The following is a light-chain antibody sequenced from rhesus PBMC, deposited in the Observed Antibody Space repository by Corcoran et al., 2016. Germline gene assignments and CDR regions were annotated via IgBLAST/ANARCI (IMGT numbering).Light chain of an antibody. J-gene: IGKJ4*01. CDR3: QQGYSTPLT. V-gene: IGKV1-32*03. Sequence: DIQMSQSPSSLSASVGDRVTITCRASQGINSYLNWYQQKPGKAPKLLIYYANSLASGVPSMFSGSGSGTDYTLTISSLQPEDFATYYCQQGYSTPLTFGGGTKVEIK. CDR1: QGINSY. CDR2: YAN.